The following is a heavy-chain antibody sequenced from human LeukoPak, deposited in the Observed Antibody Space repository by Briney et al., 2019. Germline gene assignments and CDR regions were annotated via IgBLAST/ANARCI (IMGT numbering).Heavy chain of an antibody. CDR2: IYYSGGT. D-gene: IGHD6-6*01. CDR3: ARWQYTISSGWFDP. Sequence: SETLSLTCTISGGSISSLYWGWIRQPPGKGLEWIGSIYYSGGTNYNPSLKSRVTISVDTSKIQFSLKLRSISAAATAVYYCARWQYTISSGWFDPWGQGTLVTVSS. J-gene: IGHJ5*02. CDR1: GGSISSLY. V-gene: IGHV4-59*08.